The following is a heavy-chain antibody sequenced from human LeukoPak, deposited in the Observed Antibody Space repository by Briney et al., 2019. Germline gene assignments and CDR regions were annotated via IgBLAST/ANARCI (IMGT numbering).Heavy chain of an antibody. V-gene: IGHV5-51*01. CDR2: TYPGDSDT. Sequence: GESLKISCKGSGYSFTSYWIGWVRQMPGKGLEWMGITYPGDSDTRYSPSFQGQVTISADKSISTAYLQLSRLKASDTAMYYCARRGHYYDSSGYYPPDAFDIWGQGTMVTVSS. J-gene: IGHJ3*02. CDR1: GYSFTSYW. D-gene: IGHD3-22*01. CDR3: ARRGHYYDSSGYYPPDAFDI.